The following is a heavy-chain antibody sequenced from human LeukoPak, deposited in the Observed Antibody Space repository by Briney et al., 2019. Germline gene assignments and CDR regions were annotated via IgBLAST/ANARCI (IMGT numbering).Heavy chain of an antibody. CDR2: INPNSGGT. J-gene: IGHJ6*03. CDR1: GYTFTGYY. D-gene: IGHD6-19*01. Sequence: ASVKVSCKASGYTFTGYYMHWGRQAPGQGLEWMGWINPNSGGTNYAQKFQGRVTMTRDTSISTAYMELSRLRSDDTAVYYCARDLSNSSGWYRYYYYYYMDVWGKGTTVTVSS. CDR3: ARDLSNSSGWYRYYYYYYMDV. V-gene: IGHV1-2*02.